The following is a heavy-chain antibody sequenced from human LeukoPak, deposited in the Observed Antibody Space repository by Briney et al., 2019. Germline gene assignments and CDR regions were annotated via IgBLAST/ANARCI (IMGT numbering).Heavy chain of an antibody. J-gene: IGHJ4*02. CDR3: AKDPGYCSSTSCYSYFDY. V-gene: IGHV3-30*02. CDR2: IRYDGSNR. CDR1: GFTFSSYG. D-gene: IGHD2-2*01. Sequence: PGGSLRLSCAASGFTFSSYGMHWVRQAPGKGLEWVAFIRYDGSNRYYADSVKGRFTISRDNSKNTLYLQMNSLRAEDTAVYYCAKDPGYCSSTSCYSYFDYWGQGTLVTVSS.